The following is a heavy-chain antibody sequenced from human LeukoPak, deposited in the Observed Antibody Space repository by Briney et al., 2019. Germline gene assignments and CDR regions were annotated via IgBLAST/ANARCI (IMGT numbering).Heavy chain of an antibody. V-gene: IGHV3-7*01. CDR2: IKQDGSEK. D-gene: IGHD1-14*01. J-gene: IGHJ4*02. CDR1: GFTFSSYW. CDR3: ARERRYIRD. Sequence: PGGSLRLSCAASGFTFSSYWISWVRQAPGKGLEWVANIKQDGSEKYYVDSVKGRFTISRDNAKNSLYLQMNSLRAEDTAVYYCARERRYIRDWGQGNLVTVSS.